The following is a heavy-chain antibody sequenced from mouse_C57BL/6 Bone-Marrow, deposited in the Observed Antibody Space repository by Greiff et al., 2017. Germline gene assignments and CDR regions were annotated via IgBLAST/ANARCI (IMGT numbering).Heavy chain of an antibody. CDR2: IDPSDSYT. Sequence: VQLQQPGAELVMPGASVKLSCKASGYTFTSYWLHWVKQRPGQGLEWIGEIDPSDSYTNYNQKFKGKSTLTVDKSSSTAYMQLSSLTSEDSAVYYCASMDYWGQGTSVTVSS. V-gene: IGHV1-69*01. CDR1: GYTFTSYW. J-gene: IGHJ4*01. CDR3: ASMDY.